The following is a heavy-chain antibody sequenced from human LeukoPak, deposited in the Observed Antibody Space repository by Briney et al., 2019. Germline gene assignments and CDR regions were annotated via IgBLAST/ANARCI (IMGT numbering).Heavy chain of an antibody. V-gene: IGHV3-23*01. CDR3: ARGDSGSKD. D-gene: IGHD5-12*01. CDR2: ISDSGDGT. Sequence: GGSLRLSCAASGFTFRTYAMSWVRQAPGKGLEWVSGISDSGDGTYYADSVKGRFTISRDNAKDSLYLQMNSLRAEDTAVYYCARGDSGSKDWGQGTLVTVSS. J-gene: IGHJ4*02. CDR1: GFTFRTYA.